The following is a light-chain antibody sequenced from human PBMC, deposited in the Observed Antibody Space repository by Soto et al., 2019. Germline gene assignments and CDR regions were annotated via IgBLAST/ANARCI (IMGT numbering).Light chain of an antibody. CDR2: GAF. Sequence: EIVMTQSPATLSVSPGERATLSCRASQSVSSNLAWYQQKPGQAPRLLIYGAFARATGIPARFSGSGSGTEFTLTISSLQSEDFAVYYCQQYKSWKTFGQGTKVEI. CDR3: QQYKSWKT. V-gene: IGKV3-15*01. J-gene: IGKJ1*01. CDR1: QSVSSN.